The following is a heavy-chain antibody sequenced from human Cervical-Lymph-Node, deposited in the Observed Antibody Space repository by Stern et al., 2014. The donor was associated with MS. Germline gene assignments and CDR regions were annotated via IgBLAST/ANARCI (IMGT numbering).Heavy chain of an antibody. CDR2: IIPIFGVT. Sequence: QVQLMQSGAEVKQPGSSVNVSRKASGGTFRSYGFSWVRQAPGQGLEWMGGIIPIFGVTNYEQKYQGRVTIIADESTNTVYMELSSLRSEDTAVYYCARHFDWLLGAEDYGMDVWGQGTTVTVSS. J-gene: IGHJ6*02. D-gene: IGHD3-9*01. V-gene: IGHV1-69*01. CDR1: GGTFRSYG. CDR3: ARHFDWLLGAEDYGMDV.